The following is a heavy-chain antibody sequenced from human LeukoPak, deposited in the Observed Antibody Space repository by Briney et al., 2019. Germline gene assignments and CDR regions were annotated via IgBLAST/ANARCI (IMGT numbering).Heavy chain of an antibody. CDR2: IYYSGST. Sequence: SETLSLTCTVSGGSISSGGYYWSWIRQHPGKGLEWIGYIYYSGSTYYNPSLKSRVTISVDTSKNQFSLKLSSVTAADTAVYYCARWSSGWNFDYWGQGTLVTASS. CDR1: GGSISSGGYY. V-gene: IGHV4-31*03. CDR3: ARWSSGWNFDY. D-gene: IGHD6-19*01. J-gene: IGHJ4*02.